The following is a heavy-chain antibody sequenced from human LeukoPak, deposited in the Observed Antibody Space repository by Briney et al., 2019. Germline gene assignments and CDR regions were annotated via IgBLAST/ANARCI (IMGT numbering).Heavy chain of an antibody. J-gene: IGHJ5*02. CDR2: IYYSGST. CDR1: GGSISSSSYY. Sequence: SETLSLTCTVSGGSISSSSYYWGWIRQPPGKGLEWIGSIYYSGSTYYNPSLKSRVTLSVDTSKNQFSLKLSSVTAADTAVYYCARVWTRITMILVVPPNWFDPWGQGTLVTVSS. D-gene: IGHD3-22*01. V-gene: IGHV4-39*07. CDR3: ARVWTRITMILVVPPNWFDP.